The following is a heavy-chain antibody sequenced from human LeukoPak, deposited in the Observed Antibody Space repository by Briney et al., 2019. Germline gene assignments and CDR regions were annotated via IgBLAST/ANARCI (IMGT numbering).Heavy chain of an antibody. D-gene: IGHD2-21*02. Sequence: ASVKVSCKASGYTFTSYAMHWVRQAPGQRLEWMGWINAGNGNTKYSQKFQGRVTITRDTSASTAYMELSSLRSEDTAVYYCARDQDPLDYCGGDCSTYYYYGMDVWGQGTTVTVSS. CDR1: GYTFTSYA. CDR2: INAGNGNT. V-gene: IGHV1-3*01. CDR3: ARDQDPLDYCGGDCSTYYYYGMDV. J-gene: IGHJ6*02.